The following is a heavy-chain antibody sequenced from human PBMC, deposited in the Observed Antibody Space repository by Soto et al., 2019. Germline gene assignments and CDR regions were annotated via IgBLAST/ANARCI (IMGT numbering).Heavy chain of an antibody. CDR2: VYYSGTT. J-gene: IGHJ4*02. Sequence: SETLSLTCSVSGGSVSNKTYYWSWIRQPPGKRLEWIGYVYYSGTTNYTPSLKSRVTISVDLSKNQFSLRLSSVTTADSALYYCARTTAVPNTLRSRYFFDYWGQGTLVTVSS. CDR3: ARTTAVPNTLRSRYFFDY. V-gene: IGHV4-61*01. CDR1: GGSVSNKTYY. D-gene: IGHD4-17*01.